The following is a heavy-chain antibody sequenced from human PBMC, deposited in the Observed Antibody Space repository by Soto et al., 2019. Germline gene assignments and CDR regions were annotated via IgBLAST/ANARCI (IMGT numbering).Heavy chain of an antibody. V-gene: IGHV3-30*18. CDR3: AKVWVEMSTNYAFDI. D-gene: IGHD2-21*01. CDR1: GFTFSSYG. Sequence: QVELVESGGGVVHPGTSLRLSCAASGFTFSSYGLHWVRQAPGKGLEWVAGISYDGGSQYYADSVKGRFTISRDDSKNTLYLQMNSPRTEDTAVYHGAKVWVEMSTNYAFDIWGQGTMVTVS. J-gene: IGHJ3*02. CDR2: ISYDGGSQ.